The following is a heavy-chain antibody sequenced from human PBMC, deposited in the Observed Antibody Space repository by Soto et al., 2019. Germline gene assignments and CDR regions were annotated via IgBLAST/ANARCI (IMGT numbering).Heavy chain of an antibody. V-gene: IGHV3-33*01. CDR3: ARSTVYYDILTGYYSDS. Sequence: QVQLVESGGGVVQPGRSLKLSCAASGFTFSDYGLHWVRQAPGKGLEWVAVTWYDGSNKYYADSVKGRFTISGDISKNTLFLQMNSLRAEDTGIYYCARSTVYYDILTGYYSDSWGQGTLVTVSS. J-gene: IGHJ4*02. CDR2: TWYDGSNK. D-gene: IGHD3-9*01. CDR1: GFTFSDYG.